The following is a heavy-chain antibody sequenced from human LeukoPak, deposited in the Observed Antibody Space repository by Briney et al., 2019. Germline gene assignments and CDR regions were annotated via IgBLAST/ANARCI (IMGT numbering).Heavy chain of an antibody. CDR3: ASERWSRRSYFDY. CDR2: IFYSGST. V-gene: IGHV4-39*07. Sequence: PSETLSLTCTVSGGSISSGDYYWSWIRQPPGKGLEWIGTIFYSGSTYYSPSLKSRVTISVDTSMTQFSLKLSSVTAADTAVYYCASERWSRRSYFDYWGQGILVTVSS. J-gene: IGHJ4*02. D-gene: IGHD5-24*01. CDR1: GGSISSGDYY.